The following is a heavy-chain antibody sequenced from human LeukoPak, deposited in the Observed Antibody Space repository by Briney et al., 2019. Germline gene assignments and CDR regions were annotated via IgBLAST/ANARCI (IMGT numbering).Heavy chain of an antibody. V-gene: IGHV3-23*01. CDR3: ARASLGKWLLNGGLDY. Sequence: PGGSLRLSCAASGFTFSTYGMTWVRQAPGKGLEWVSAMSGSSRGSTYYADSVKGRFTISRDNAKNSLYLQMNSLRAEDTAVYYCARASLGKWLLNGGLDYWGQGTLVTVSS. CDR2: MSGSSRGST. D-gene: IGHD3-22*01. J-gene: IGHJ4*02. CDR1: GFTFSTYG.